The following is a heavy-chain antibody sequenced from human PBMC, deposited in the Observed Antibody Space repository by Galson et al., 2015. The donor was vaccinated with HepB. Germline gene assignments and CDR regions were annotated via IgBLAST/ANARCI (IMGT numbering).Heavy chain of an antibody. Sequence: SLRLSCAASGFSFTRYAMTWACQAPGKGLEWVSSITSSGGNSYYTDSVKGRFTVSRDNSKNTLLLQLNSLRAEDTAMYFCAKDGIMVANNPYHFHYWGQGTLVTVSS. J-gene: IGHJ4*02. CDR2: ITSSGGNS. D-gene: IGHD2-15*01. CDR1: GFSFTRYA. CDR3: AKDGIMVANNPYHFHY. V-gene: IGHV3-23*01.